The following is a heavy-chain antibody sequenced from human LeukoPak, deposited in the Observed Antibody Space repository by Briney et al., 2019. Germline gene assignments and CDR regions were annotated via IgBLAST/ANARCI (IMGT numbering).Heavy chain of an antibody. CDR2: INHSGST. J-gene: IGHJ4*02. D-gene: IGHD5-18*01. Sequence: SETLSLTCTVSGGSISSYYWSWIRQPPGKGLEWIGEINHSGSTNYNPSLKSRVTISVDTSKNQFSLKLSSVTAADTAVYYCARGRGYSYGYEDYWGQGTLVTVSS. V-gene: IGHV4-34*01. CDR3: ARGRGYSYGYEDY. CDR1: GGSISSYY.